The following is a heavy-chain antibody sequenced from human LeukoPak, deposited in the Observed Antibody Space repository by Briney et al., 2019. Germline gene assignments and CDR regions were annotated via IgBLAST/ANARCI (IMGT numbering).Heavy chain of an antibody. D-gene: IGHD6-19*01. Sequence: GGSLRLSCTASGFTFSSYWLHWVCQAPGKGLVWVSRINSVVNSTSYADSVKGRFTISRDNAKNTLYLQMNSLRVEDTAVYYCARPWSSGWYFFDYWGRGTLVTVSS. CDR1: GFTFSSYW. J-gene: IGHJ4*02. CDR3: ARPWSSGWYFFDY. CDR2: INSVVNST. V-gene: IGHV3-74*01.